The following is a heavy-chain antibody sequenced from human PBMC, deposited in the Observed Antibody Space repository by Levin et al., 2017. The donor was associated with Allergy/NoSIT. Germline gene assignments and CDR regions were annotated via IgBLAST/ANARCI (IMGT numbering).Heavy chain of an antibody. J-gene: IGHJ6*03. CDR1: GFTFSDQY. V-gene: IGHV3-72*01. D-gene: IGHD2-2*01. CDR3: ATSCPPASERYYMDV. CDR2: TRNKANSYTT. Sequence: GGSLRLSCAASGFTFSDQYMDWVRQAPGKGLEWVGRTRNKANSYTTEYAASVKGRFIISRDDSKNSLYLQMDSLKTDDTAVYYCATSCPPASERYYMDVWGKGTTVTVSS.